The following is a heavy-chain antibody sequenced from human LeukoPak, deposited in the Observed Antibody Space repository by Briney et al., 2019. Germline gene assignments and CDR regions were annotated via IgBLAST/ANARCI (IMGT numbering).Heavy chain of an antibody. CDR3: AIYDSSGSIDP. CDR2: IYPGDSDT. J-gene: IGHJ5*02. D-gene: IGHD3-22*01. Sequence: GESLKISCKGSGYSFTSYWIGWVRQLPRKGLEWMGIIYPGDSDTRYSPSLQGQVTISADKSISTAYLQWSSLKASDTAMYYCAIYDSSGSIDPWGQGTLVTVSS. CDR1: GYSFTSYW. V-gene: IGHV5-51*01.